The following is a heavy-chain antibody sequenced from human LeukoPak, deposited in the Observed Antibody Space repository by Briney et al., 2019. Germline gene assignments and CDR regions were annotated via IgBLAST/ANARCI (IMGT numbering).Heavy chain of an antibody. D-gene: IGHD3-16*01. CDR2: ISYDGSNK. CDR3: ARGGHWAKDYYYGMDV. V-gene: IGHV3-30-3*01. J-gene: IGHJ6*02. CDR1: GFTFSSYV. Sequence: PGRSLRLFFAASGFTFSSYVMHWVRQAPGKGLEGVAVISYDGSNKYYADAVQGRFTISRDNSKNTLYLQMNSLRAEDTAVYYCARGGHWAKDYYYGMDVWGQGTTVTVSS.